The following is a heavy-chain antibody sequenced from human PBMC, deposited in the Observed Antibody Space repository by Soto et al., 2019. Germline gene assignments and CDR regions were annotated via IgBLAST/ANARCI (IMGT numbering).Heavy chain of an antibody. V-gene: IGHV4-59*01. CDR2: IYYSGNT. Sequence: QVQLQESGPGLVKPSEILSLTCTVSGVSISSYYWSWIRQPPGKGLEWIGYIYYSGNTNYNPSLKSRVTISIDASKNQFSLELSSVTAADSAVYFCARGIGQQLPPLDWGQGTLVTVSS. J-gene: IGHJ4*02. CDR3: ARGIGQQLPPLD. CDR1: GVSISSYY. D-gene: IGHD6-13*01.